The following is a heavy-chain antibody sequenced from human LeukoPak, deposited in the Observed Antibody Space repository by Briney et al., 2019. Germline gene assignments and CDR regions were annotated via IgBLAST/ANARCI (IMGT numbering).Heavy chain of an antibody. CDR3: ARDQPQTSYDSSTDAFDI. D-gene: IGHD3-22*01. CDR1: GFTFSSYA. CDR2: ISGSGDNT. V-gene: IGHV3-23*01. J-gene: IGHJ3*02. Sequence: PGGSLRLSCAASGFTFSSYAMSWVRQAPGKGLEWVSGISGSGDNTYYADSVKGRFTISRDNSKNTLYVQVNSLGTEDTAVYYCARDQPQTSYDSSTDAFDIWGQGTMVTVSS.